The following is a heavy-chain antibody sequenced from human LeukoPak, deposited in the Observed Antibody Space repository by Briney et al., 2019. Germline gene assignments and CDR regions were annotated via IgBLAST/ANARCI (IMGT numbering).Heavy chain of an antibody. V-gene: IGHV3-23*01. Sequence: GGSLRLSCAASGFTFSSYAMSWVRQAPGKGLEWVSAISGSGGSTYYADSVKGRFTISRDNSKNTLYLQMNSLRAEDTAVYYCARSPFRVTTFDYWGQGTLVTVSS. CDR1: GFTFSSYA. CDR3: ARSPFRVTTFDY. J-gene: IGHJ4*02. D-gene: IGHD4-11*01. CDR2: ISGSGGST.